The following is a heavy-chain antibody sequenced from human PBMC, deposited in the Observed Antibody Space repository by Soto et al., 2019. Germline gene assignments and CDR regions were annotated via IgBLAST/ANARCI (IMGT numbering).Heavy chain of an antibody. CDR3: ARKPYSHYYGMDV. D-gene: IGHD2-21*01. CDR1: GYIFSDYA. CDR2: IIPYNDNT. J-gene: IGHJ6*02. V-gene: IGHV1-18*01. Sequence: QVQLVQSGVEVKKPGASVKVSCKASGYIFSDYAINWVRLAPGQGLEWMGWIIPYNDNTKYAEHFQGRVTLTTDTSKNTVYMELRSLTPDDTGVYFCARKPYSHYYGMDVWGQGTSVTVSS.